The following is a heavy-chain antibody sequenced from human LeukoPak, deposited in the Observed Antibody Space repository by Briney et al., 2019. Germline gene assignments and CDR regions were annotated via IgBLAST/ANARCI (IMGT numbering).Heavy chain of an antibody. Sequence: PGGSLRLSCAASGFTFSSYAMSWVRQAPGKGLEWVSAISGSGGSTYYADSVKGRFTISRDNSKNTLYLQMNSLRAEDTAVYYCAKARLDGHNRYYFDYWGQGTLVTVSS. V-gene: IGHV3-23*01. J-gene: IGHJ4*02. D-gene: IGHD5-24*01. CDR2: ISGSGGST. CDR3: AKARLDGHNRYYFDY. CDR1: GFTFSSYA.